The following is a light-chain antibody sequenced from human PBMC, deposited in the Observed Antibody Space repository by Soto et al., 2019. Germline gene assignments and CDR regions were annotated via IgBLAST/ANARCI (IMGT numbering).Light chain of an antibody. J-gene: IGKJ5*01. CDR2: DTS. CDR1: QFVSSR. Sequence: MVLTQSPATLSASPGEIVTLSFRASQFVSSRLAWYQQRPGQVPRLLIYDTSTRAPGISARFSGSGSGTDFTLTISGLEPEDFAVYYCHHRGNGITFGQGTRLE. CDR3: HHRGNGIT. V-gene: IGKV3-11*01.